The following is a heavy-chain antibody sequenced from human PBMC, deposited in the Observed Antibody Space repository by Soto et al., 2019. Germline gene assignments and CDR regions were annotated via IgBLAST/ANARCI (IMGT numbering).Heavy chain of an antibody. D-gene: IGHD6-19*01. V-gene: IGHV3-23*01. CDR1: GFTFSSYA. CDR2: MSGTGGST. CDR3: AKAGFSSGWSPSYVDC. J-gene: IGHJ4*02. Sequence: EVQLLESGGGLVQPGRSLRLSCAASGFTFSSYAMNWVRQAPGKGLEWVSAMSGTGGSTYYADSVKGRFTISRHNSKNRLNLQMNGLRVEDTAVFYCAKAGFSSGWSPSYVDCCGQGTLVPVSS.